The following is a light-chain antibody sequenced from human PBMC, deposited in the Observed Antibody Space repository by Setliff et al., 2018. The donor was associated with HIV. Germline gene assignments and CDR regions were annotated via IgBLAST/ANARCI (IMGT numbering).Light chain of an antibody. Sequence: QSVLTQPASVIGSPGQSITISCNGTSSDIGGYNYVSWYQQHPDPVPKLIIYDATNRPSGISDRFSGSKSADAASLTISGLQTEDEADYYCTSYTVNNTPVFGTGTKVTVL. J-gene: IGLJ1*01. CDR3: TSYTVNNTPV. CDR2: DAT. CDR1: SSDIGGYNY. V-gene: IGLV2-14*03.